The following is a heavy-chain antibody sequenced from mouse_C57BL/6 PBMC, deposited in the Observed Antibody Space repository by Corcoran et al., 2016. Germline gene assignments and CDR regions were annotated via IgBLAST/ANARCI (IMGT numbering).Heavy chain of an antibody. Sequence: EVQLQQSGPELVKPGASVKISCKASGYTFTDYYMNWVKQSHGKSLEWIGDINPNNGGTSYNQKFKGKATLTVDKSSSTAYMELRSLTSEDSAVYYCAWTTVVAYYAIYYWGQGTSVTVSS. V-gene: IGHV1-26*01. J-gene: IGHJ4*01. D-gene: IGHD1-1*01. CDR2: INPNNGGT. CDR3: AWTTVVAYYAIYY. CDR1: GYTFTDYY.